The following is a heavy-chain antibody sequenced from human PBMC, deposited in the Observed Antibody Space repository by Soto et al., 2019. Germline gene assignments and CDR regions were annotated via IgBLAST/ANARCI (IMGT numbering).Heavy chain of an antibody. CDR1: GFTLMNYA. CDR2: ISARGDRT. V-gene: IGHV3-23*01. J-gene: IGHJ3*01. D-gene: IGHD5-12*01. Sequence: EVQLLVSGGGSVQPGGSLRLSCEVSGFTLMNYAMSWVRQAPGKGLEWVSQISARGDRTYYADSVKGRFTISKDSSKNTLFLQLNSLRGEDSAVYYCEGSWTRGQGTMVTVSS. CDR3: EGSWT.